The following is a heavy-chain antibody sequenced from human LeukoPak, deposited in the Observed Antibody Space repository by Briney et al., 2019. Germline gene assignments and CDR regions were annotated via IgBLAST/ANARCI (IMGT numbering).Heavy chain of an antibody. V-gene: IGHV3-64*04. CDR2: ISGNGGST. CDR3: ARVLSGNDPTPFDY. Sequence: PGGSLRLSCAASGFTFSNYALHWVRQAPGKGLEHVSAISGNGGSTYYADSVKGRFTISRDNSKNTLYPQMNSLRAEDKAVYYCARVLSGNDPTPFDYWGQGTLVTVSS. D-gene: IGHD1-1*01. CDR1: GFTFSNYA. J-gene: IGHJ4*02.